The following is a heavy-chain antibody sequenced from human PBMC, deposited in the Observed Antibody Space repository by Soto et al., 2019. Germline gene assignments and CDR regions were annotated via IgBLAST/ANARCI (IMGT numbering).Heavy chain of an antibody. CDR2: IYHSGNT. D-gene: IGHD6-19*01. CDR1: GGSISSGGYS. CDR3: ARGTTGWESFDI. V-gene: IGHV4-30-2*01. Sequence: QLQLQESGSGLVKPSQNLSLTCAVSGGSISSGGYSWSWIRQPPGKGLEWIGYIYHSGNTYYNPSLKRRVTISVDRSKKQCALRLTSVTAADTAVYYCARGTTGWESFDIWGQGTMVTVSS. J-gene: IGHJ3*02.